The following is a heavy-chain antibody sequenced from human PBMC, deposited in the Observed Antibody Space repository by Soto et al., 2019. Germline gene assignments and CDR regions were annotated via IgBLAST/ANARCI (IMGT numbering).Heavy chain of an antibody. D-gene: IGHD3-10*01. CDR3: ARAVTWGLDV. V-gene: IGHV3-48*02. CDR1: GFTFSLYS. CDR2: ISRSSTGI. J-gene: IGHJ6*01. Sequence: EVQLVESGGGLVQPGGSLRLSCAASGFTFSLYSMSWVRQAPGKGLEWVSYISRSSTGIHYADSVKGRFTISSDDVTNSMHLQMNSLRDGDTAVYYCARAVTWGLDVWGQGTTVSISS.